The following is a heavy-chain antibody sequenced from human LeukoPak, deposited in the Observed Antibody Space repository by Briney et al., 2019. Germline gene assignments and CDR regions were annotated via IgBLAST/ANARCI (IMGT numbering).Heavy chain of an antibody. J-gene: IGHJ3*02. CDR3: ARGGAYDSLDAFDM. CDR2: IYSGGST. V-gene: IGHV3-66*01. CDR1: GFTVSSNY. D-gene: IGHD5-12*01. Sequence: GGSLRLSCAASGFTVSSNYMSWVRQAPGKGLEWVSVIYSGGSTYYADSVKGRFTISRDNSKNTLYLQMNSLRPEDTAVYYCARGGAYDSLDAFDMWGQGTMVTVYS.